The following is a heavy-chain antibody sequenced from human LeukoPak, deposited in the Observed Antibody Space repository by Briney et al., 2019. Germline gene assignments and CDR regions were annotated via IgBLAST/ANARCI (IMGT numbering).Heavy chain of an antibody. CDR3: AREAVHYGSGSLDY. CDR2: IHSSGST. CDR1: GCSINAFY. Sequence: WETLSLTCTVSGCSINAFYWSWIRQPAGKGLEWIGRIHSSGSTNYSPSLRSRVTMLLDPYKNQFSLSLISVTAADTAVYYCAREAVHYGSGSLDYWGQGTLVTVSS. D-gene: IGHD3-10*01. J-gene: IGHJ4*02. V-gene: IGHV4-4*07.